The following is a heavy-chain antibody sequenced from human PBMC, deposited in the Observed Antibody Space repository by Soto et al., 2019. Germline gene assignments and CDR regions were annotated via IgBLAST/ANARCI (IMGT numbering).Heavy chain of an antibody. J-gene: IGHJ4*02. CDR3: AREGDMKFHSDSSDEPGD. CDR1: GGTFSSFV. V-gene: IGHV1-69*04. Sequence: GASVKVSCKASGGTFSSFVISWVRQAPGQGLEWMGRIIPSIGIINYAQKFQGRVTITADTSTSTAYMELSSLRSDDTAVYYCAREGDMKFHSDSSDEPGDWGQGTLVTVSS. CDR2: IIPSIGII. D-gene: IGHD3-22*01.